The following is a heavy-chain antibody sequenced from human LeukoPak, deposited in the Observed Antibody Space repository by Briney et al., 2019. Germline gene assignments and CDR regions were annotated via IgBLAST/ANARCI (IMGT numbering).Heavy chain of an antibody. D-gene: IGHD3-22*01. V-gene: IGHV1-18*01. CDR3: ARGDYYDSSSDY. J-gene: IGHJ4*02. CDR2: ISAYNGNT. CDR1: GYSFSNYA. Sequence: GASVKVSCKASGYSFSNYAMNWVRQAPGQGLEWMGWISAYNGNTNYAQKLQGRVTMTTDTSTSTAYMELRSLRADDTAVYYCARGDYYDSSSDYWGQGTLVTVSS.